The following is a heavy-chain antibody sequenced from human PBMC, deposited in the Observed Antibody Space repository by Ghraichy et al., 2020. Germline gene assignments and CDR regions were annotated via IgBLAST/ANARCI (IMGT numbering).Heavy chain of an antibody. CDR1: GFTFSSYA. CDR3: VKESYGGISYYYYGMDV. V-gene: IGHV3-64D*06. CDR2: ISSNGGST. Sequence: GGSLRLSCSAFGFTFSSYAMHWVRQAPGKGLEYVSAISSNGGSTYYADSVKGRFTISRDNSKNTLYLQMSSLRAEETAVYYCVKESYGGISYYYYGMDVWGQGTTVTVSS. D-gene: IGHD4-23*01. J-gene: IGHJ6*02.